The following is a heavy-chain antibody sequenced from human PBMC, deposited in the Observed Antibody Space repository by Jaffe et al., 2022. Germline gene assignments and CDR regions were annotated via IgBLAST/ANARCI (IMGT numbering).Heavy chain of an antibody. J-gene: IGHJ4*02. CDR3: ARGYGSGTYYE. D-gene: IGHD3-10*01. CDR1: GFPFNNYD. V-gene: IGHV3-48*01. Sequence: EVQLVESGGGLVQPGGSLRLSCVASGFPFNNYDLTWVRQTPGKGLEFISYISSTSTYYAESVRGRFTISRDNAKNSMYLQMNSLRAEDTAVYYCARGYGSGTYYEWGQGTLVTVSS. CDR2: ISSTST.